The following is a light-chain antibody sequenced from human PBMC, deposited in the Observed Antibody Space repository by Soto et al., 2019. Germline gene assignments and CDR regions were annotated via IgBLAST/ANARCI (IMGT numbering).Light chain of an antibody. CDR2: SAS. J-gene: IGKJ1*01. CDR3: QRYGG. V-gene: IGKV3-20*01. Sequence: TQSPSTMSASVGDRATITCRASQSVSSNLAWYQQKPGQAPRLLIYSASSRATGIPDRFSGSGSGTDFTLTISRLEPEDFAVYYCQRYGGFGQGTKVDI. CDR1: QSVSSN.